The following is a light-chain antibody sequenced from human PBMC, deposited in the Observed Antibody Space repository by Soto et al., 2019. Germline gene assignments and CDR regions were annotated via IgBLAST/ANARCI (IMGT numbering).Light chain of an antibody. Sequence: QSVLTQPPSASGSPGQSVTISCTGTSSDIGGYNSVSWYQQHPGKAPKLMIYEVNKRPLGVPERFSGPKSGNTASLTVSGLQADDEADYYCSSSAGTNSFVLFGGGTKLTVL. CDR2: EVN. CDR1: SSDIGGYNS. V-gene: IGLV2-8*01. J-gene: IGLJ3*02. CDR3: SSSAGTNSFVL.